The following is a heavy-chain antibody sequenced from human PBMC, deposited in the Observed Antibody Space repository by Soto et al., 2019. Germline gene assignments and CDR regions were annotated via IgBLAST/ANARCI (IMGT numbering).Heavy chain of an antibody. J-gene: IGHJ4*02. CDR1: GFSLSTSGVG. D-gene: IGHD1-26*01. Sequence: SGPTLVNPTQTLPLTCTFSGFSLSTSGVGVGWIRQPPGKALEWLALIYWNDDKRYSPSLKSRLTITKVTSKNQVILTMTNMDPVDTAIYYCENNEDSGSHHYWCTGTLGTGSS. CDR3: ENNEDSGSHHY. CDR2: IYWNDDK. V-gene: IGHV2-5*01.